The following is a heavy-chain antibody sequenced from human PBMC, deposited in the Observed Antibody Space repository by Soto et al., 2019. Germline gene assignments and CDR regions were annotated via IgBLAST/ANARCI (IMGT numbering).Heavy chain of an antibody. J-gene: IGHJ5*02. CDR2: INPNSGGT. Sequence: VKVSCKASGYTFTGYYMHWVRQAPGQGLEWMGWINPNSGGTNYAQKFQGWVTMTRDTSISTAYMELSRLRSDDTAVYYCARGASRFLEWLSQANWFDPWGQGTLVTVSS. CDR3: ARGASRFLEWLSQANWFDP. CDR1: GYTFTGYY. V-gene: IGHV1-2*04. D-gene: IGHD3-3*01.